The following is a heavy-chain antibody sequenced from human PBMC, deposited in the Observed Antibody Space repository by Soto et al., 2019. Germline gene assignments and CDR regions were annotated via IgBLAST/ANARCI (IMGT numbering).Heavy chain of an antibody. Sequence: ASVKVSCKASGYTFTAYNMHWVRQAPGQGLEWMGWINPNSGGTNYAQKFQGRVTMTRDTSISTAYMELSRLTSEDTAVYYCATATMTFDYWGQGALVTVSS. D-gene: IGHD3-3*01. CDR2: INPNSGGT. CDR1: GYTFTAYN. V-gene: IGHV1-2*02. J-gene: IGHJ4*02. CDR3: ATATMTFDY.